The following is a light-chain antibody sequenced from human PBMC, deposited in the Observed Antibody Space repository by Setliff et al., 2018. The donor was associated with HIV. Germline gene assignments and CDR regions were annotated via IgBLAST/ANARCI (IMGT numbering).Light chain of an antibody. J-gene: IGLJ1*01. CDR2: DVS. CDR1: SSDLGDYNY. Sequence: QSALTQPASVSGSPGQSITVSCTGTSSDLGDYNYVSWYQQHPGKAPKLLIYDVSDRPSGVSNRFSGSKSGNTASLTISGLQAEDEAEYYCTSYTSGNVVFGTGTKVTVL. V-gene: IGLV2-14*01. CDR3: TSYTSGNVV.